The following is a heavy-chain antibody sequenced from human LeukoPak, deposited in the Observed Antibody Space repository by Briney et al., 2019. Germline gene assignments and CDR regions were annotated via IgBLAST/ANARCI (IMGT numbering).Heavy chain of an antibody. CDR3: AKDLFSRGYSSGY. J-gene: IGHJ4*02. Sequence: GGSLRLSCAASGFAFSSYGMHWVRQAPGKGLEWVAVISYDGSNKYYADSVKGRFTISRDNSKNTLYLQMNSLRAEDTAVYYCAKDLFSRGYSSGYWGQGTLVTVSS. CDR1: GFAFSSYG. V-gene: IGHV3-30*18. D-gene: IGHD5-18*01. CDR2: ISYDGSNK.